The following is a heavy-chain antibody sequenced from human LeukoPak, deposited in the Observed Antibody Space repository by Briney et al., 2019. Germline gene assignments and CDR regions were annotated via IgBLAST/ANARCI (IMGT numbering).Heavy chain of an antibody. D-gene: IGHD4-11*01. J-gene: IGHJ3*02. Sequence: ASVKVSCKASGYTFTSYGISWVRQAPGQGLEWMGWISTNSDNTKFVQKFQGRVTMTTDTSTRTAYMELRSLRSDDTAMYYCARAPTVRDSFDIWGQGTMVTVSS. CDR2: ISTNSDNT. CDR3: ARAPTVRDSFDI. V-gene: IGHV1-18*01. CDR1: GYTFTSYG.